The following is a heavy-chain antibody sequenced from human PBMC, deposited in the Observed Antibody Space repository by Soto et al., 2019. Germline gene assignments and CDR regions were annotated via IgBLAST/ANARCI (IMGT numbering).Heavy chain of an antibody. CDR3: DRWWFGEFFDY. Sequence: QVQLQESGPGLVKPSQTLSLTCTVSGGSISSGDYYWSGIRQPPGKGLEWIGYIYYSGSTYYNPSLKSRVTISVDTSKNQFSLKLSYVTAADTAVYYCDRWWFGEFFDYWGQGTLVTVSS. J-gene: IGHJ4*02. CDR2: IYYSGST. D-gene: IGHD3-10*01. V-gene: IGHV4-30-4*01. CDR1: GGSISSGDYY.